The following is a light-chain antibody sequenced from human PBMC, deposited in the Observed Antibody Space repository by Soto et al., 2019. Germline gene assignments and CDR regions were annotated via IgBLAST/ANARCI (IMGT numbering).Light chain of an antibody. J-gene: IGLJ3*02. CDR3: AAWDDSLNGNWV. V-gene: IGLV1-44*01. CDR1: SSNIGSNS. CDR2: SNN. Sequence: QTVVNQPPSASGTPGQRVTISCSGSSSNIGSNSVNWYQQLPGTAPKLLIYSNNQRPSGVPDRFSGSKSGTSASLAISGLQSEDEADYYCAAWDDSLNGNWVFGGGTKVTVL.